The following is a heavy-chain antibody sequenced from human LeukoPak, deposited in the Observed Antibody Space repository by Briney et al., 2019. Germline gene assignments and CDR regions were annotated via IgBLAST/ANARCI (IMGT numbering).Heavy chain of an antibody. CDR2: INHSGRT. CDR1: GGSFSGDY. CDR3: ARAYCSGATCYDSRGWFDP. V-gene: IGHV4-34*01. J-gene: IGHJ5*02. D-gene: IGHD2-15*01. Sequence: SETLSLTCAVYGGSFSGDYWSWIRQPPGKGLEWIGEINHSGRTNYKPSLKSRVTISVDTSKNQFSLKLNSVTAADTAVYYCARAYCSGATCYDSRGWFDPWGQGTLVTVSS.